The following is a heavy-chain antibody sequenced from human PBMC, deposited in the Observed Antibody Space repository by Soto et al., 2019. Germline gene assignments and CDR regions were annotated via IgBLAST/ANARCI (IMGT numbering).Heavy chain of an antibody. V-gene: IGHV3-23*01. Sequence: GGSLRLSCAASGFTFSSYAMSWVRKAPGKGQEWVSAISGSGGSTYYADAVKGRFTISRDNSKNTLYLQMNSLRAEDTAVYYCAKDTKWLVHGNFDYWGQGTLVTVSS. D-gene: IGHD6-19*01. CDR2: ISGSGGST. CDR3: AKDTKWLVHGNFDY. J-gene: IGHJ4*02. CDR1: GFTFSSYA.